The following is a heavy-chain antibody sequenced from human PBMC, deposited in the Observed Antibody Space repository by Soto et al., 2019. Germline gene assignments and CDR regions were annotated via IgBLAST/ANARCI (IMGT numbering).Heavy chain of an antibody. V-gene: IGHV3-23*01. CDR2: ISGSGGST. CDR1: GFTFSSYA. D-gene: IGHD3-22*01. J-gene: IGHJ3*02. Sequence: GGSLRLSCAASGFTFSSYAMSWVRQAPGKGLEWVSAISGSGGSTYYADSVKGRFTISRDNSKNTLYLQMNSLRAEDTAVYYCAKDLYYDSSGSYYHDAFDIWGQGTMVTVSS. CDR3: AKDLYYDSSGSYYHDAFDI.